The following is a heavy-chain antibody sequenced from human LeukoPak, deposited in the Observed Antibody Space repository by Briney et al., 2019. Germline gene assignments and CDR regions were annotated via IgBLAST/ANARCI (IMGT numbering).Heavy chain of an antibody. CDR2: IYYSGST. D-gene: IGHD4-17*01. Sequence: SETLSLTCAVSGYSISSGYYWSWIRQPPGKGLEWIGYIYYSGSTNYNPSLKSRVTISVDTSKNQFSLKLSSVTAADTAVYYCARVNYGDYVEDYYYYMDVWGKGTTVTVSS. V-gene: IGHV4-61*01. J-gene: IGHJ6*03. CDR1: GYSISSGYY. CDR3: ARVNYGDYVEDYYYYMDV.